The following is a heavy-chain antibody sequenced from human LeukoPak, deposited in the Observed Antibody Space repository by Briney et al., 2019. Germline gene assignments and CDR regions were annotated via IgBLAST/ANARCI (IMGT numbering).Heavy chain of an antibody. CDR3: ETGYSGYDWDSTDY. Sequence: SETLSLTCTVSVDSVSIYYGRCVRHPARGGLERIGRIYTSGSTNYNTSLKSRVAMSVDTSKNQFSLKLTSVTAADTAVYYCETGYSGYDWDSTDYWGQGTLVTVSS. D-gene: IGHD5-12*01. CDR1: VDSVSIYY. CDR2: IYTSGST. V-gene: IGHV4-4*07. J-gene: IGHJ4*02.